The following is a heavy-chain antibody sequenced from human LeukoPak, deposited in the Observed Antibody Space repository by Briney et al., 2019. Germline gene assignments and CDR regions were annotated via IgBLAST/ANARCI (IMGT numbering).Heavy chain of an antibody. V-gene: IGHV1-18*04. Sequence: GASVKVSCKASGYTFTSYGISWVRQAPGQGLEWMGWISAYNGNTNYAQKLQGRVTITTDTSTSTAYMELRSLRSDDTAVYYCARDQRIWYSSGWPYFDYWGQGTLVTVSS. D-gene: IGHD6-19*01. CDR3: ARDQRIWYSSGWPYFDY. CDR1: GYTFTSYG. CDR2: ISAYNGNT. J-gene: IGHJ4*02.